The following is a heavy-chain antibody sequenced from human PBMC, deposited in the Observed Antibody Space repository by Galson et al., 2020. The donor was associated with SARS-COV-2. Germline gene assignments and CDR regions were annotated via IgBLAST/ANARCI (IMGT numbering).Heavy chain of an antibody. Sequence: GGSLRLSCAASGFTFSSYSMNWVRQAPGKGLEWVSYISSSSSTIYYADSVKGRFTISRDNAKNSLYLQMNSLRAEDTAVYYCARVGGGPYSPYFDYWGQGTLVTVSS. CDR2: ISSSSSTI. J-gene: IGHJ4*02. D-gene: IGHD4-4*01. CDR1: GFTFSSYS. CDR3: ARVGGGPYSPYFDY. V-gene: IGHV3-48*04.